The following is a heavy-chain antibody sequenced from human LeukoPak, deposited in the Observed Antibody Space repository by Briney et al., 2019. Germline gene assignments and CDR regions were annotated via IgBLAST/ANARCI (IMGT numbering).Heavy chain of an antibody. J-gene: IGHJ4*02. Sequence: GGSLRLXCAASGFTFSSYAMSWVRQAPGKGLEWVSAVSGGGGSTYYADSVKGRFTISRDNSKNTLYLQMNSLRAEDTAVYYCANVRGYCSTTSCYLDYWGQGTLVTVSS. CDR3: ANVRGYCSTTSCYLDY. CDR1: GFTFSSYA. CDR2: VSGGGGST. V-gene: IGHV3-23*01. D-gene: IGHD2-2*01.